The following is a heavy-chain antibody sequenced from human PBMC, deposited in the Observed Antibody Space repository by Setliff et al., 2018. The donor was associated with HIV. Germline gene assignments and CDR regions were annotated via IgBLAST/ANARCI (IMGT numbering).Heavy chain of an antibody. CDR3: ARYLGYCTNGACPLTAEGAFDT. CDR1: GGTFNNYT. V-gene: IGHV1-69*02. D-gene: IGHD2-8*01. Sequence: SVKVSCKASGGTFNNYTITWVRQAPGQGLEWMGRVITILGMTNYAQKFQGRVTITADKSTSTAYMELNSLRSEDTAMYYCARYLGYCTNGACPLTAEGAFDTWGQGTMVTVSS. J-gene: IGHJ3*02. CDR2: VITILGMT.